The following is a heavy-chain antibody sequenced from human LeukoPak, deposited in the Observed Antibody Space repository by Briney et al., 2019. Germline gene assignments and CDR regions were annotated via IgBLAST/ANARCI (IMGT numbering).Heavy chain of an antibody. Sequence: PSETLSLTCTVSGGSISSTSYYWGWIRQPPGKGLEWIGNIYYSGSTYYNPSLKSRVTISLDTSKNQFSLKLSSVTAADTAVYYCARQGWYMDIFFHMDVWGKGTTVTISS. J-gene: IGHJ6*03. CDR2: IYYSGST. CDR3: ARQGWYMDIFFHMDV. CDR1: GGSISSTSYY. D-gene: IGHD6-19*01. V-gene: IGHV4-39*01.